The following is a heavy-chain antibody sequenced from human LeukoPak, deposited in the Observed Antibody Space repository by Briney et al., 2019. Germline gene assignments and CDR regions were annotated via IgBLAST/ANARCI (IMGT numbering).Heavy chain of an antibody. CDR1: GFTFSDYY. J-gene: IGHJ4*02. CDR2: ISTSSTYT. D-gene: IGHD5-24*01. CDR3: ASRDSYRVDN. V-gene: IGHV3-11*03. Sequence: PGGSLKLSCAASGFTFSDYYMSWIRQAPGKGLEWVSYISTSSTYTNYADSVKGRFTISRDNAKHSLYLQMNNLRAEDTAVYYCASRDSYRVDNWGQGTLVTVSS.